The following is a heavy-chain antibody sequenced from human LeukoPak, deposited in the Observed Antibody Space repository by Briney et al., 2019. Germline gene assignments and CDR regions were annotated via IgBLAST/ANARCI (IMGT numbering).Heavy chain of an antibody. CDR3: ARGTYFDY. CDR1: GGTFSSYG. CDR2: SSAYNGNT. Sequence: ASVKVSCKASGGTFSSYGISWVRQAPRQGLEWMGWSSAYNGNTNYAQKFQGRVTMTTDTSTSTAYMELRSLRSDDTAVYYCARGTYFDYWGQGTLVTVSS. J-gene: IGHJ4*02. V-gene: IGHV1-18*01.